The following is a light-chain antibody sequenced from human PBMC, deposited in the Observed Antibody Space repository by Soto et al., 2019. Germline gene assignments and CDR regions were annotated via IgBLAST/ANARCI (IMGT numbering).Light chain of an antibody. V-gene: IGLV2-23*02. CDR3: YSYVGSIS. Sequence: QSALTQPASVSGSPRQSITISCTGTSSDVGSHNFVSWYQQHPGKVPELMIYEVSKRPSGVSNRFSGSKSGNTASLTISGLQAEDEADYYCYSYVGSISFGGGTKVTVL. CDR2: EVS. J-gene: IGLJ2*01. CDR1: SSDVGSHNF.